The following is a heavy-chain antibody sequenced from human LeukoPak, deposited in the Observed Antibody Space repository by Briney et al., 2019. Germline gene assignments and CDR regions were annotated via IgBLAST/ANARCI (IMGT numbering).Heavy chain of an antibody. CDR1: GSTFSSYA. D-gene: IGHD3-10*01. CDR2: INPNSGDT. V-gene: IGHV1-2*02. J-gene: IGHJ4*02. CDR3: ARGRSVNYFGQDY. Sequence: ASLKVSCKASGSTFSSYAISRVRQAPGQGLECIRWINPNSGDTNYAQKFQGRVTMTRDTSISTAYMELSRVRSDDTAVYYCARGRSVNYFGQDYWGQGTLVTVS.